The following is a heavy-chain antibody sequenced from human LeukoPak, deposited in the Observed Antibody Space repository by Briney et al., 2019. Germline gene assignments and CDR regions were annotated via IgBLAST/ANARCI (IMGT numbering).Heavy chain of an antibody. V-gene: IGHV3-30*04. D-gene: IGHD3-10*01. CDR1: GFTFSRYA. J-gene: IGHJ3*02. CDR3: ARGRAAGTFLSLDAFDI. Sequence: GGSLRLSCAASGFTFSRYAIHWVRQAPGKGLEWVTVISFDGSDKYYADSVKGRFTISRDNSQNTVYLQMSSLRVEDTAVYLCARGRAAGTFLSLDAFDIWGQGTMVTVSS. CDR2: ISFDGSDK.